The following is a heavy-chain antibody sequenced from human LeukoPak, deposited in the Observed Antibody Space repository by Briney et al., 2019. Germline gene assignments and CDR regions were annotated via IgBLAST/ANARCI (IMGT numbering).Heavy chain of an antibody. CDR2: IYYSGST. D-gene: IGHD3-22*01. CDR1: GGSVSSSSYY. CDR3: ARQQHYDSSGYYDY. V-gene: IGHV4-61*05. J-gene: IGHJ4*02. Sequence: SETLSLTCIVSGGSVSSSSYYWAWVRQPPGKGLEWIGDIYYSGSTNYNPSLKSRVTISVDTSKNQFSLKLRSVTAADTAVYYCARQQHYDSSGYYDYWGQGTLVTVSS.